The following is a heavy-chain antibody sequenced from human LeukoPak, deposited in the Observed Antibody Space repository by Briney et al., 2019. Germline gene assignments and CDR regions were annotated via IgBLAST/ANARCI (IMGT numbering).Heavy chain of an antibody. V-gene: IGHV4-4*07. CDR2: IGSSGST. CDR1: GASISNFY. J-gene: IGHJ6*03. Sequence: SETLSLTCTVSGASISNFYWSWIRQPVGKGLEWVGRIGSSGSTNYNPSVKSRVTMSVDTSSNQFSLKLSSVTAADTAVYFCAKLGVTMVRGVYYYYYMDVWGKGTTVTVSS. D-gene: IGHD3-10*01. CDR3: AKLGVTMVRGVYYYYYMDV.